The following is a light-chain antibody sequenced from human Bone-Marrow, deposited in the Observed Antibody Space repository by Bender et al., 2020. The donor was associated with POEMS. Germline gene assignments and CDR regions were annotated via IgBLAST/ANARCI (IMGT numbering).Light chain of an antibody. J-gene: IGLJ3*02. CDR1: SSNIGAHA. Sequence: QSVLTQPPSASGTPGQRVTIYCSGGSSNIGAHAVNWYQHLPGTAPKLLIYSSHRRPSEVPDRFSGSRSGTSAYLAISGLQSEDEADYYCAVWDDSLNGWVFGGGTKLTVL. CDR3: AVWDDSLNGWV. V-gene: IGLV1-44*01. CDR2: SSH.